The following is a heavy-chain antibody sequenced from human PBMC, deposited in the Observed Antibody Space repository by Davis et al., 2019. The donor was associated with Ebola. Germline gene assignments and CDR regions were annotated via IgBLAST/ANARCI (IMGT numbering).Heavy chain of an antibody. CDR3: ARAPYGDYYYYGMDV. J-gene: IGHJ6*02. CDR2: INPSIGNT. CDR1: GYTFTDYL. D-gene: IGHD4-17*01. V-gene: IGHV1-2*02. Sequence: ASVKVSCKASGYTFTDYLMHWVRQAPGQGLEWMGLINPSIGNTSLAQKFQDRVTLTRDTSISTAYMELSRVTSDDTAVYYCARAPYGDYYYYGMDVWGQRTTVTVSS.